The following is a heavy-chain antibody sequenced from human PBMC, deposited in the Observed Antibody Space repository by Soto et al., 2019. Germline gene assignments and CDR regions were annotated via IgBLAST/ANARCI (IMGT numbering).Heavy chain of an antibody. J-gene: IGHJ5*02. D-gene: IGHD3-22*01. Sequence: EVQLVESGGGLVQPGKSLKLSCVAIGFTFEDHAMHWIRQVPGKGLEWVAGINWNSGITGYADSVKGRFTISRDNANNYLHLEMNSLKSEDTALYHCTKGRGALTVVSNWFDPWGQGTPVTVSS. CDR1: GFTFEDHA. V-gene: IGHV3-9*01. CDR2: INWNSGIT. CDR3: TKGRGALTVVSNWFDP.